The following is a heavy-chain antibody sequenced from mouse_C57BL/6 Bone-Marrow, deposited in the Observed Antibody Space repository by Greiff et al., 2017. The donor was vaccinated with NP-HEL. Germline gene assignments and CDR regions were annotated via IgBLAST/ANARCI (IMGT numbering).Heavy chain of an antibody. CDR1: GYTFTDYY. D-gene: IGHD3-2*02. V-gene: IGHV1-26*01. J-gene: IGHJ2*01. Sequence: EVQLQQSGPELVKPGASVKISCKASGYTFTDYYMNWVKQSHGKSLEWIGDINPNNGGTSYNQKFKGKATLTVDKSSSTAYMELRSLTSEDSAVYYCARSRQLRLPPDYWGQGTTLTVSS. CDR3: ARSRQLRLPPDY. CDR2: INPNNGGT.